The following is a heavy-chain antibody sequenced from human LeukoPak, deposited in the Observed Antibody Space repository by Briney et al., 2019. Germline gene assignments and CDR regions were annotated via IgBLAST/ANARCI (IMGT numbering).Heavy chain of an antibody. Sequence: ASVKVSCKASGYTFTSYGISWVRQAPGQGLEWMGWISAYNGNTNYAQKLQGRVTMTTDTSTSTAYMELSRLRSDDTAVYYCARDYGSGSYPDYWGQGTLVTVSS. J-gene: IGHJ4*02. V-gene: IGHV1-18*01. CDR3: ARDYGSGSYPDY. CDR2: ISAYNGNT. D-gene: IGHD3-10*01. CDR1: GYTFTSYG.